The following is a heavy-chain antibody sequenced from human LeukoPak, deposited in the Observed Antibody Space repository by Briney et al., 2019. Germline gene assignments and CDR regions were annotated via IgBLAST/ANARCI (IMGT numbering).Heavy chain of an antibody. CDR3: AGVNQDYYDSSGYVVFDY. D-gene: IGHD3-22*01. V-gene: IGHV4-59*01. CDR1: GGSISGYY. J-gene: IGHJ4*02. CDR2: IYYSGST. Sequence: SETLSLTCTVSGGSISGYYWSWIRQPPGKGLEWIGYIYYSGSTNYNPSLKSRVTISVDTSKNQFSLKLSSVTAADTAVYYCAGVNQDYYDSSGYVVFDYWGQGTLVTVSS.